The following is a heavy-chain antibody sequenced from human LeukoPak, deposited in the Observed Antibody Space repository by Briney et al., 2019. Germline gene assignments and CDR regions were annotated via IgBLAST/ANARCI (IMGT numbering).Heavy chain of an antibody. J-gene: IGHJ4*02. Sequence: GGSLRLSCAASGFTFSSYSMNWVRQAPGKGLEWVSSISSSSSYIYYADSVKGRFTISRDNAKNSLYLQMNSLRAEDTAVYYCASHSNYYDSSGYYSWGQGTLVTVSS. CDR2: ISSSSSYI. D-gene: IGHD3-22*01. CDR3: ASHSNYYDSSGYYS. V-gene: IGHV3-21*01. CDR1: GFTFSSYS.